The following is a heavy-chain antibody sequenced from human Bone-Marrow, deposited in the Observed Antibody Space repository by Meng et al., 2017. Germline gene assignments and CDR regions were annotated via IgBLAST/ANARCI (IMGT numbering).Heavy chain of an antibody. CDR2: ISYDGSNK. D-gene: IGHD6-19*01. CDR3: ARDHYSSGWYGVLGY. V-gene: IGHV3-30*04. J-gene: IGHJ4*02. Sequence: GESLKISCAASGFTFSSYAMSWVRQAPGKGLEWVAVISYDGSNKYYADSVKGRFTISRDNSKNTLYLQMNSLRAEDTAVYYCARDHYSSGWYGVLGYWGQGTLVTVSS. CDR1: GFTFSSYA.